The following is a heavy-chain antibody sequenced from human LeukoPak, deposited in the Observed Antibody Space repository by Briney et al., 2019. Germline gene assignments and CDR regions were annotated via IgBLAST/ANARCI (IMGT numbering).Heavy chain of an antibody. D-gene: IGHD2-21*02. CDR1: GYTFSGYY. CDR2: INPNSGDT. J-gene: IGHJ4*02. Sequence: ASVKVSCKASGYTFSGYYLHWVRQAPGQGLEWMGWINPNSGDTNYAQKFQGRVTMTRDTSISTADMELSRLRSDDRAVYNCARELAGDGRTFDYWGQGTLVTVSS. V-gene: IGHV1-2*02. CDR3: ARELAGDGRTFDY.